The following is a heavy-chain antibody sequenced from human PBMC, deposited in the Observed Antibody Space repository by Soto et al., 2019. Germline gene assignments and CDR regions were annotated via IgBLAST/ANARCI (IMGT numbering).Heavy chain of an antibody. D-gene: IGHD4-17*01. CDR3: ARGMTTVTTVRRSPSTNFDY. V-gene: IGHV3-48*01. CDR1: GFTFSSYS. Sequence: PGGSLRLSCAASGFTFSSYSMNWVRQAPGKGLEWVSYISSSSSTIYYADSVKGRFTISRDNAKNSLYLQMNSLRAEDTAVYYCARGMTTVTTVRRSPSTNFDYWGQGTLVTVSS. CDR2: ISSSSSTI. J-gene: IGHJ4*02.